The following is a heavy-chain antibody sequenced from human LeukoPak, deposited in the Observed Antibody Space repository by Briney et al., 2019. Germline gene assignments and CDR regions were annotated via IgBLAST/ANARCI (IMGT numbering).Heavy chain of an antibody. CDR3: ARGSMITFGGVIGPFDY. CDR2: IYYSGST. CDR1: GGSISSYY. J-gene: IGHJ4*02. V-gene: IGHV4-59*01. D-gene: IGHD3-16*02. Sequence: SETLSLTCTVSGGSISSYYWSWIRQPPGEGLEWIGYIYYSGSTNYNPSLKSRVTISVDTSKNQFSLKLSSVTAADTAVYYCARGSMITFGGVIGPFDYWGQGTLVTVSS.